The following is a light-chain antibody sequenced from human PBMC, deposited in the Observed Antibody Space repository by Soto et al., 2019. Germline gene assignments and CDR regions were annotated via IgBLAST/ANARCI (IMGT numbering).Light chain of an antibody. CDR1: QSISSN. Sequence: EIVMTQSPATLSVSPGERATLSCRASQSISSNLAWYQQKPGPAPRLLIYGASTMATGIPARFSGSGSGTEFTLTISSRQSQDFAVAYYQQYHNWHQLTFGQGTKVEIK. V-gene: IGKV3D-15*01. CDR2: GAS. CDR3: QQYHNWHQLT. J-gene: IGKJ4*01.